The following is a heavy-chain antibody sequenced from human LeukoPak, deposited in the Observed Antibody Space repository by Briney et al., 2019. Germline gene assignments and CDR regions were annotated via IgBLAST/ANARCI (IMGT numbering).Heavy chain of an antibody. CDR3: ARLFDYSDYRAEPY. J-gene: IGHJ4*02. Sequence: GGSLRLSFAASGFKLCIYTIHWLRQASGKGLEWVSSISTSSNYIYYADSVKGRFTISRDNAKNSLYLQMNSLRAEDTAVYYCARLFDYSDYRAEPYWGQGTLVTVSS. CDR1: GFKLCIYT. D-gene: IGHD4-11*01. V-gene: IGHV3-21*01. CDR2: ISTSSNYI.